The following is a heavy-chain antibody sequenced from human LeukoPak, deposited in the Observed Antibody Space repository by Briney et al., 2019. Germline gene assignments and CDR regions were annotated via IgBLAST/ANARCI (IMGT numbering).Heavy chain of an antibody. CDR2: INHSGST. CDR3: ARRTDYDILTGYGPPANYYFYCYGMDV. D-gene: IGHD3-9*01. J-gene: IGHJ6*02. Sequence: SETLSLTCTVYGGSFSGYYWSWLRQPPGKGLEWIGHINHSGSTTNNPSLKSRVTISVDTSKNQFSLKLSSVTAADTAVYYCARRTDYDILTGYGPPANYYFYCYGMDVWGQGTTVTVSS. V-gene: IGHV4-34*01. CDR1: GGSFSGYY.